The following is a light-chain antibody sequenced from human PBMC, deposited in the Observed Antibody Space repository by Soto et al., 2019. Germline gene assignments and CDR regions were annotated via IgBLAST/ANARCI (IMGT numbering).Light chain of an antibody. J-gene: IGLJ1*01. Sequence: QSAMTQPASVSGSPGHSITLSCSGTSSDIGTYDHVAWFQQFPGKTPKLMIYSVSNRPSGVSYRFSGSKSGNTASLTISGLQSEDEADYYCISYTVSRSYVFGTGTKLTVL. CDR3: ISYTVSRSYV. CDR1: SSDIGTYDH. V-gene: IGLV2-14*01. CDR2: SVS.